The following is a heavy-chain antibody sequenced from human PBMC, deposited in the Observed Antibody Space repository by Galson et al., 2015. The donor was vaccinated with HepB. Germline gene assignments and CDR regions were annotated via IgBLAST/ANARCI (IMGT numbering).Heavy chain of an antibody. J-gene: IGHJ4*02. CDR2: ISYDGRTQ. CDR1: GFTLSSYA. Sequence: SLRLSCAASGFTLSSYAIHWVRQAPGKGLEWVTVISYDGRTQNYADSVMGRFTISRANSKDTVYLQTGSLRADDTAGYYCARDSGYVSGWYAGRGGFDYWGQGALVIVSS. D-gene: IGHD6-19*01. CDR3: ARDSGYVSGWYAGRGGFDY. V-gene: IGHV3-30*03.